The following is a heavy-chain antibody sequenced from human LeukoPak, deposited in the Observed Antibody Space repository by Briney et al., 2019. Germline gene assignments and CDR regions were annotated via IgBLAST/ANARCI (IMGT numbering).Heavy chain of an antibody. CDR1: GGSFSGYY. J-gene: IGHJ4*02. D-gene: IGHD1-1*01. V-gene: IGHV4-34*01. Sequence: SETLSLTCAVYGGSFSGYYWSWIRQPPGKGLEWIGEINHSGSTNYNPSLKSRVTISVDTSKNQFSLKLSSVTPEDTAVYYCARDLGTGRYQFDYWGQGTLVTVSS. CDR3: ARDLGTGRYQFDY. CDR2: INHSGST.